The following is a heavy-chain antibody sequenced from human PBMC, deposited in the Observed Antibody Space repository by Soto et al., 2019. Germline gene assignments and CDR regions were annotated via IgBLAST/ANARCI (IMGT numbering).Heavy chain of an antibody. Sequence: ASVKVSCKASGYTFTSYYMHWVRQAPGQGLEWMGIINPSGGSTSYAQKLQGRVTMTTDTSTSTAYMELRSLRSDDTAVYYCARDIAGYYYGMDVWGQGTTVTVSS. J-gene: IGHJ6*02. D-gene: IGHD2-15*01. CDR1: GYTFTSYY. CDR2: INPSGGST. CDR3: ARDIAGYYYGMDV. V-gene: IGHV1-46*01.